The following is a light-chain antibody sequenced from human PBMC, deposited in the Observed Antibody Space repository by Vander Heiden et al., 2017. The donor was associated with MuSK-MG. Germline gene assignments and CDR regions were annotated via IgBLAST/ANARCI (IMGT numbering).Light chain of an antibody. CDR3: AAWDDSLNGRV. CDR1: SSNIGSNT. J-gene: IGLJ3*02. CDR2: SNN. Sequence: SSNIGSNTVNCYQQLPGTAPKLLIYSNNQRPSGVPDRFSGSKSGTSASLAISGLQSEDEADYYCAAWDDSLNGRVFGGGTKLTVL. V-gene: IGLV1-44*01.